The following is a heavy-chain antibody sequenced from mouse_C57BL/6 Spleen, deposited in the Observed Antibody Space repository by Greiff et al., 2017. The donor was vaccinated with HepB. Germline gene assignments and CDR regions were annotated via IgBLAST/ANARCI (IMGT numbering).Heavy chain of an antibody. Sequence: VKLQESGAELVKPGASVKISCKASGYAFSSYWMNWVKQRPGKGLEWIGQIYPGDGDTNYNGKFKGKATLTADKSSSTAYMQLSSLTSEDSAVYFCARRGYGYDVWFAYWGQGTLVTVSA. V-gene: IGHV1-80*01. D-gene: IGHD2-2*01. J-gene: IGHJ3*01. CDR2: IYPGDGDT. CDR1: GYAFSSYW. CDR3: ARRGYGYDVWFAY.